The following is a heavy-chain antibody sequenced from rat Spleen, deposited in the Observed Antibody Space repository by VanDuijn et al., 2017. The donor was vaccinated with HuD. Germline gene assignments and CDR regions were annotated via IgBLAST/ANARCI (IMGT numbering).Heavy chain of an antibody. V-gene: IGHV5-20*01. CDR1: GFTFSNYD. D-gene: IGHD1-2*01. Sequence: EVQLVESGGDLVQPGRSMKLSCAASGFTFSNYDMAWVRQAPTKGLEWVASISYDGSSTYYRDSVKGRFTISRDNAKSTLYLQMDSLRSEDTATYYCTTDPLWYYSSYGGGQGVMVTVSS. CDR3: TTDPLWYYSSYG. J-gene: IGHJ2*01. CDR2: ISYDGSST.